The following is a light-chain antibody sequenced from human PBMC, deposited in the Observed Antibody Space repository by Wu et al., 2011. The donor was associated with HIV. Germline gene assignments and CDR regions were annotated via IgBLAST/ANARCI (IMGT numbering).Light chain of an antibody. Sequence: EIVLTQSPAILSVSPGERATLSCRASYSVSNNLVWFQQKPGHPPRLLFYDASSRATGIPDRFSGSGSGTDFTLTISSLEPEDFAVYYCQQYGTSQDTFGQGDQTGD. CDR2: DAS. CDR3: QQYGTSQDT. V-gene: IGKV3-20*01. CDR1: YSVSNN. J-gene: IGKJ2*01.